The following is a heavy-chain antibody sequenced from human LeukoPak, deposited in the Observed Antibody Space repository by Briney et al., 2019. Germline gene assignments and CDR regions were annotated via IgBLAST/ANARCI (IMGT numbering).Heavy chain of an antibody. J-gene: IGHJ3*01. D-gene: IGHD1-26*01. CDR1: GGSINTPNYY. CDR2: IFYSGGT. V-gene: IGHV4-39*01. CDR3: ARTTDIVGATG. Sequence: SETLSLTCTVSGGSINTPNYYWGWIRQTPGKGLEWIGNIFYSGGTYYSPSLTSRVTISVDTSKNQFSLKLSSVTAADTAVYYCARTTDIVGATGWGQGTMVTVSS.